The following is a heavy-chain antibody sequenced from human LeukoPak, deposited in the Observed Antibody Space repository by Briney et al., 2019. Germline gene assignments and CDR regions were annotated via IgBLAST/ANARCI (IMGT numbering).Heavy chain of an antibody. CDR1: GYSFTSYW. D-gene: IGHD2-15*01. CDR2: IYPGDSDT. V-gene: IGHV5-51*01. J-gene: IGHJ5*02. CDR3: ARGIGYCSGGSCYTYWFDP. Sequence: GASLQISCKGSGYSFTSYWIGWVRQMPGKGLEWMGIIYPGDSDTRYSPSFQGQVTISADKSISTAYLQWSSLKASDTAMYYCARGIGYCSGGSCYTYWFDPWGQGTLITVSS.